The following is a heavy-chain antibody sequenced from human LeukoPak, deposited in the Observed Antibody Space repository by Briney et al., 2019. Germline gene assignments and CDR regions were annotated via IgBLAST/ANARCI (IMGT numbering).Heavy chain of an antibody. J-gene: IGHJ6*02. V-gene: IGHV4-59*01. CDR2: IYYSGST. CDR1: AGSINNYY. D-gene: IGHD6-6*01. CDR3: ARVAARYVGMDV. Sequence: SETLSLTCTVSAGSINNYYWNWIRQPPGKGLVWIGYIYYSGSTNYNPSLKSRVTISVDTSKKQVSLNLSPVTAADTAVYYCARVAARYVGMDVWGQGTTVTVSS.